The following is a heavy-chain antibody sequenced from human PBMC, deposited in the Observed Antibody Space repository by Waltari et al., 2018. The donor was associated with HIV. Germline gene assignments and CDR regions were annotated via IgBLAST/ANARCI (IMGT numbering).Heavy chain of an antibody. CDR3: AKGHYDFWSGSYYYGMDV. CDR1: ASPFTHFS. V-gene: IGHV3-23*01. J-gene: IGHJ6*02. Sequence: EVQLLESGGGLVQPGGSLRPSCAPSASPFTHFSISWVAQAPGKGLEWVSAISGSGGSTDYADSVKGRFTSSRDNSKNTLYLQMNSLRAEDTAVYYCAKGHYDFWSGSYYYGMDVWGQGTTVTVSS. D-gene: IGHD3-3*01. CDR2: ISGSGGST.